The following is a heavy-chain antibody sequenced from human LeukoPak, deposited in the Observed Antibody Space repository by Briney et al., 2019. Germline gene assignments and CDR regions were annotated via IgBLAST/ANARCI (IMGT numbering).Heavy chain of an antibody. D-gene: IGHD6-6*01. Sequence: GASVKVSCKASGYTFTGRYMNWVRLAPGQGLEWMGWINPTGGTTYAQKFQDRVTMTRDTSINTAYMELSGLRSDDTAVYYCARDLGWSSSHWGRGTLVTVSS. V-gene: IGHV1-2*02. J-gene: IGHJ4*02. CDR1: GYTFTGRY. CDR3: ARDLGWSSSH. CDR2: INPTGGT.